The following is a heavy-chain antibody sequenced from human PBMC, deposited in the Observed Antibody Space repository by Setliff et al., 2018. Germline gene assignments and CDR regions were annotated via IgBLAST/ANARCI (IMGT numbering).Heavy chain of an antibody. CDR1: GDSISSGYYY. D-gene: IGHD3-3*01. J-gene: IGHJ5*02. CDR3: ARGGPTLTISRVLVVSSFDP. V-gene: IGHV4-61*09. CDR2: FYTSGNT. Sequence: SEILSLTCTVSGDSISSGYYYWTWIRQSAGKGLEWIGHFYTSGNTNYNPSLKSRVTISVDTSKNQFSLKLSSVTAADTATYYCARGGPTLTISRVLVVSSFDPWGQGSRVTVSS.